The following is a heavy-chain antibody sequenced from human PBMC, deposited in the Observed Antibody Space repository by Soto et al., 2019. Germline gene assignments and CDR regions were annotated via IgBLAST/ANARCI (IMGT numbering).Heavy chain of an antibody. CDR1: GGSISSYY. V-gene: IGHV4-59*01. Sequence: TSETLSLTCTVSGGSISSYYWTWIRQPPGKGLEWIGYIYSSGNTNYSPSLKSRVTISLDTSMNQFSLKLSSVTAADTAAYFCATESGGWSYYFDYWGQGTLVTVSS. CDR3: ATESGGWSYYFDY. D-gene: IGHD6-19*01. J-gene: IGHJ4*02. CDR2: IYSSGNT.